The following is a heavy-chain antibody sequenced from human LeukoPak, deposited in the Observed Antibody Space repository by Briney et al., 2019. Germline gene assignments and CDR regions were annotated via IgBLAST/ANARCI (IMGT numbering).Heavy chain of an antibody. D-gene: IGHD3-10*01. CDR3: ARQELWFRELLSNWFDP. V-gene: IGHV4-39*01. J-gene: IGHJ5*02. CDR1: GGSISSSSYY. CDR2: IYYSGST. Sequence: SETLSLTCTVSGGSISSSSYYWGWIRQPPGKGLEWIGSIYYSGSTYYNSSLKSRVTISVDTSKIQFSLKLSSVTAADTAVYYCARQELWFRELLSNWFDPWGQGTLVTVSS.